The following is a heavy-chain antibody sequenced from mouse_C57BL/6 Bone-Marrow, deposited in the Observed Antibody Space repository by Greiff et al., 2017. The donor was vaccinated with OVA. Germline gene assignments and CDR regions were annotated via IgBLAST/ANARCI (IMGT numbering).Heavy chain of an antibody. D-gene: IGHD3-2*02. V-gene: IGHV1-82*01. CDR1: GYAFSSSW. CDR3: ARGGTAQDRGTYFALYC. CDR2: IYPGDGDT. Sequence: QVQLKESGPELVKPGASVKISCKASGYAFSSSWMNWVKQRPGKGLEWIGRIYPGDGDTNYNGKFKGKATLTADKSSSTAYMQLSSLTSEDSAVYVCARGGTAQDRGTYFALYCRGQGTSVTVSA. J-gene: IGHJ4*01.